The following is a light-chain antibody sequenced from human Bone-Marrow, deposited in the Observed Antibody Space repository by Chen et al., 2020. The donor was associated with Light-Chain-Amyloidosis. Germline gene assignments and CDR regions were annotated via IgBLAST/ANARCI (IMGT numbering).Light chain of an antibody. CDR3: QQRSNWPPLT. CDR2: DAS. CDR1: QSVSSY. J-gene: IGKJ4*01. V-gene: IGKV3-11*01. Sequence: EIVLTQSPATLSLSPGERATLSCMASQSVSSYLAWCQQKPGQAPRLLIYDASNRATGIPARFRGSGSGTDFTLTISSLEPEDFAVYYCQQRSNWPPLTFGGGTKVEIK.